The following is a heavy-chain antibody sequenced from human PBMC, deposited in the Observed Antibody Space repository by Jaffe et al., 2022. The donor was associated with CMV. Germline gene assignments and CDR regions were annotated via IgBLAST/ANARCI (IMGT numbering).Heavy chain of an antibody. Sequence: EVQLVESGGGLVKPGGSLRLSCAASGFTFSSYSMNWVRQAPGKGLEWVSSISSSSSYIYYADSVKGRFTISRDNAKNSLYLQMNSLRAEDTAVYYCARGGNDYGDALDYWGQGTLVTVSS. J-gene: IGHJ4*02. D-gene: IGHD4-17*01. CDR1: GFTFSSYS. V-gene: IGHV3-21*01. CDR2: ISSSSSYI. CDR3: ARGGNDYGDALDY.